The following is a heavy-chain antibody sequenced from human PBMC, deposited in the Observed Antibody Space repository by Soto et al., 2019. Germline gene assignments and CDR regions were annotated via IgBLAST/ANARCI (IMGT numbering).Heavy chain of an antibody. Sequence: EVQLVESGGGLIQPGGSLRLSCAASGLAVSSKYMTWVRQAPGKWLEWVSVIYGGGTTYYADSVKGRFTISRDTSKNTLYLQMNSLRAEDTAVYYCVQTTGWPGFDFWGQGTLVTVSS. CDR1: GLAVSSKY. J-gene: IGHJ4*02. V-gene: IGHV3-53*01. CDR2: IYGGGTT. D-gene: IGHD6-19*01. CDR3: VQTTGWPGFDF.